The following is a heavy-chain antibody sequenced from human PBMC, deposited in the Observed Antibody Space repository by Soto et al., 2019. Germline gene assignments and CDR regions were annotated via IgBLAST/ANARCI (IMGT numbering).Heavy chain of an antibody. Sequence: EVQLVESGGGLVQPGGSLRLSCAASGFTFSSYWMSWVRQAPGKGLEWVANIKQDGSEKYYVDSVKGRFTISRDNAKNSLYLQMNCLRDEDTAVYYCARDSRYCSSTGCYKCTDYWGQGTLVTVSS. J-gene: IGHJ4*02. CDR1: GFTFSSYW. CDR3: ARDSRYCSSTGCYKCTDY. CDR2: IKQDGSEK. V-gene: IGHV3-7*01. D-gene: IGHD2-2*02.